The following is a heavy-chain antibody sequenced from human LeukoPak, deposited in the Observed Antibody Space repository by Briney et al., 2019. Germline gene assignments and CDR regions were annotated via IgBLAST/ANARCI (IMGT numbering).Heavy chain of an antibody. V-gene: IGHV3-48*01. CDR2: ISSSSSTI. CDR3: ARDFGATDYYFDY. CDR1: GFTFSRYT. J-gene: IGHJ4*02. Sequence: PGGSLRLSCAASGFTFSRYTMHWLRQAPGKGLEWVSYISSSSSTIYYADSVKGRFTISSDNAKNSLYLQMNSLRAEDTAVYYCARDFGATDYYFDYWGQGTLVTVSS. D-gene: IGHD3-16*01.